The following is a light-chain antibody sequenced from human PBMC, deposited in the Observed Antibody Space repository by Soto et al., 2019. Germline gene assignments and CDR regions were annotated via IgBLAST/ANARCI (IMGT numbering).Light chain of an antibody. CDR2: EVS. Sequence: QSALTQPPSASGSPGQSVTISCTGTSSDVRDYNYVSWYQQHPGKAPKLMIYEVSKRPSGVPDRFSGSKSGNTASPTVSGLQAEDEADYYCSSYAGSNNFVFGGGTKLTVL. J-gene: IGLJ2*01. V-gene: IGLV2-8*01. CDR3: SSYAGSNNFV. CDR1: SSDVRDYNY.